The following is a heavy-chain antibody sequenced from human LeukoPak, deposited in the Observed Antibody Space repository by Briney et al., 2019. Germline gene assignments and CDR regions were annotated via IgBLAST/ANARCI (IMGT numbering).Heavy chain of an antibody. CDR3: AIAAAGRQYNWFDP. V-gene: IGHV4-59*08. J-gene: IGHJ5*02. D-gene: IGHD6-13*01. Sequence: SETLSLTCAVYGGSFSGYYWSWIRQPPGKGLEWIGYIYYSGSTNYNPSLKSRVTISVDTSKNQFSLKLSSVTAADTAVYYCAIAAAGRQYNWFDPWGQGTLVTVSS. CDR1: GGSFSGYY. CDR2: IYYSGST.